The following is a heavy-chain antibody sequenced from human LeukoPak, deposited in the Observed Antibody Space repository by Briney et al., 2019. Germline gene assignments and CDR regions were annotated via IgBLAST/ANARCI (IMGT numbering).Heavy chain of an antibody. V-gene: IGHV3-11*01. CDR1: GFTFSDYY. J-gene: IGHJ4*02. D-gene: IGHD6-13*01. CDR2: ISRSGSTV. Sequence: GGSLRLSCAASGFTFSDYYMSWIRQAPGKGLEWVSYISRSGSTVYYADSVKGRFTISRDNAKNSLYLQMNSLGAEDTAVYYCARRPYSSSWYYFDFWGQGTLVTVSS. CDR3: ARRPYSSSWYYFDF.